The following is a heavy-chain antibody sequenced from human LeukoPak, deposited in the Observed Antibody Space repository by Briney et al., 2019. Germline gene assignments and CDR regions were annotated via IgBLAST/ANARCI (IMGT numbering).Heavy chain of an antibody. CDR2: ISYDGSNK. J-gene: IGHJ4*02. CDR3: ARDPFLSRMAHIAVAAYYFDY. CDR1: GFTFSSYS. D-gene: IGHD6-19*01. Sequence: PGGSLRLSCAASGFTFSSYSMNWVRQAPGKGLEWVAVISYDGSNKYYADSVKGRFTISRDNSKNTLYLQMNSLRAEDTAVYYCARDPFLSRMAHIAVAAYYFDYWGQGTLVTVSS. V-gene: IGHV3-30*03.